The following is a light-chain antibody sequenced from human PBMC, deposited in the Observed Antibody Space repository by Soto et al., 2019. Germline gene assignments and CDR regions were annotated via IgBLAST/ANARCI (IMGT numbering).Light chain of an antibody. J-gene: IGKJ4*01. CDR1: QSFSSSY. CDR2: DAS. Sequence: EIVLTQSPGTLSLSPGERATLSCRASQSFSSSYLAWYQQKPGQAPRLLIYDASNRATGIPARFSGSGSGTTFTLTISSIEPEDFAVYYCQQRSNWPPLTFGGGTKVEIK. CDR3: QQRSNWPPLT. V-gene: IGKV3-11*01.